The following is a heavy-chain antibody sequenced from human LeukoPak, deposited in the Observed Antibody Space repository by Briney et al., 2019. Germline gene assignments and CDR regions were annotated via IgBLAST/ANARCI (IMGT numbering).Heavy chain of an antibody. V-gene: IGHV1-69*05. CDR3: ARQYYYDSSGYPNWFDP. CDR1: GGTFSSYA. J-gene: IGHJ5*02. CDR2: IIPIFGTA. Sequence: SVKVSCKASGGTFSSYAISWVRQAPGQGLEWMGRIIPIFGTANYAQKFQGRVTMTRDTSTSTVYMELSSLRSEDTAVYYCARQYYYDSSGYPNWFDPWGQGTLVTVSS. D-gene: IGHD3-22*01.